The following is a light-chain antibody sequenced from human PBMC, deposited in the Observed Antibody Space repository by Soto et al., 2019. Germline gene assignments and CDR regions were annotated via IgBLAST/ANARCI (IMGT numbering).Light chain of an antibody. CDR2: AAS. J-gene: IGKJ5*01. CDR3: QHYDSSPPYT. CDR1: RSFASSY. V-gene: IGKV3-20*01. Sequence: EIVFTQSPVTLSLSPVERATLSCGASRSFASSYLGWYQQKPGQAPRLLIYAASTRATGIPDRFSGSGSATDFTLTISRLEPEDSAVYYCQHYDSSPPYTFGQGTRLEIK.